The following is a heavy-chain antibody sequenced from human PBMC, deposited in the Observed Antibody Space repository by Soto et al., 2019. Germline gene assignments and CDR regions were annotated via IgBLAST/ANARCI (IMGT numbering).Heavy chain of an antibody. CDR3: AYAGGDYGWGFDI. D-gene: IGHD4-17*01. J-gene: IGHJ3*02. CDR2: ISGSGGST. CDR1: GFTFSSYA. Sequence: EVQLLESGGGLVQPGGSLRLSCAASGFTFSSYAMSWVRQAPGKGLEWVSAISGSGGSTYYADSVKGRFTISRDNSKNTVYLQMNSLRAEGTAVYYCAYAGGDYGWGFDIWGQGTMVTVSS. V-gene: IGHV3-23*01.